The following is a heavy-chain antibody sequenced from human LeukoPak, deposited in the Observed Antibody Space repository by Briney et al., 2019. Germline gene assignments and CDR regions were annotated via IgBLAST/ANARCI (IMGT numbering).Heavy chain of an antibody. CDR1: GFTFSSYA. J-gene: IGHJ4*02. CDR3: AKDPYSSSPGGAFDY. D-gene: IGHD6-6*01. CDR2: ISGIGGIT. Sequence: GGSLRLSCAASGFTFSSYAMSWVRQAPGKGLEWVSIISGIGGITYYPDSVKGRFTISRDNSKNTLYLQMNSLRAEDTAVYYCAKDPYSSSPGGAFDYWGQGTLVTVSS. V-gene: IGHV3-23*01.